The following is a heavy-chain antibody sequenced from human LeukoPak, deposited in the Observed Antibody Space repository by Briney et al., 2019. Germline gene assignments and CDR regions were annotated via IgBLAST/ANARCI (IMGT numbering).Heavy chain of an antibody. J-gene: IGHJ4*02. CDR1: GGSISSGSYY. Sequence: SETLSLTCTVSGGSISSGSYYWSWIRQPAGKGLEWIGRIYTSGSTNYNPSLKSRVTISVDTSKNQSSLKLSSVTAADTAVYYCAREAPEYSSSWLFDYWGQGTLVTVSS. V-gene: IGHV4-61*02. D-gene: IGHD6-13*01. CDR2: IYTSGST. CDR3: AREAPEYSSSWLFDY.